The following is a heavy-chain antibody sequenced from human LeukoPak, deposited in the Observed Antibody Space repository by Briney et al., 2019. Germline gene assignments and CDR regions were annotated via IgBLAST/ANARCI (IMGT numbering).Heavy chain of an antibody. CDR3: TKGPDS. CDR1: GGSISSYY. Sequence: SETLSLTCTVSGGSISSYYWSWIRQPPGKGLEWIGSIYYTGSTYYKPSLKSRITISVDTSKNQFSLKLTSVTATDTAVYYCTKGPDSWGQGRLVTVSS. CDR2: IYYTGST. V-gene: IGHV4-59*05. J-gene: IGHJ4*02.